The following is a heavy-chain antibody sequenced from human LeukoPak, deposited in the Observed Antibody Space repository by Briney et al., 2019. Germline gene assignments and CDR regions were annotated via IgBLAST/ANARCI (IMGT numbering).Heavy chain of an antibody. J-gene: IGHJ5*02. Sequence: SETLSHTCTVSGDSVTSGTFYWAWLRQPPGKGLEWIATVYYTGSTYYNPSLKSRVTISMDTSKNQFSLDLRSVVAPDTAVYYCARHSGSGSLSRPFDPWGQGTLVTVSS. CDR1: GDSVTSGTFY. V-gene: IGHV4-39*01. D-gene: IGHD3-10*01. CDR3: ARHSGSGSLSRPFDP. CDR2: VYYTGST.